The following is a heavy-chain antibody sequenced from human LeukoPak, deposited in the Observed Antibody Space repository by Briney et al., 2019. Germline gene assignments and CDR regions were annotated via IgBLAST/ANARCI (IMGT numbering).Heavy chain of an antibody. D-gene: IGHD3-22*01. Sequence: PGGSLRLSCAASGFTFSSYAMSWVRQAPGKGLEWVSAISGSGGSTYYADSVKGRFTISRDNSKNTLYLQMNSLRAEDTAVYYCARDLEYYYDSSGYGDYWGQGTLVTVSS. V-gene: IGHV3-23*01. J-gene: IGHJ4*02. CDR3: ARDLEYYYDSSGYGDY. CDR2: ISGSGGST. CDR1: GFTFSSYA.